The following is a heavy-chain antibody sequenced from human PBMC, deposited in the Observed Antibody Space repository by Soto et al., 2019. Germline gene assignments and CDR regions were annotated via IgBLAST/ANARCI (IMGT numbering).Heavy chain of an antibody. Sequence: QVQLQESGPRLVKPSETLSLTCTVSGGSISSYYWTWIRQPPGKGLEWIGYIYYTGRTNYNPSLKSRVTISVDTSKNQFSLKLTCVTAADTAVYYCTNGLSLLRGQYYYYYMDVWGRGTTVTVSS. CDR2: IYYTGRT. CDR1: GGSISSYY. J-gene: IGHJ6*03. D-gene: IGHD3-10*01. CDR3: TNGLSLLRGQYYYYYMDV. V-gene: IGHV4-59*01.